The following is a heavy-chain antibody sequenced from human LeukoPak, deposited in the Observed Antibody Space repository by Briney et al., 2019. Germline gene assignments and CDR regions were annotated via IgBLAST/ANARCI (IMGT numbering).Heavy chain of an antibody. J-gene: IGHJ4*02. Sequence: GGSLRLSRAASGFTFSSYAMSWVRQAPGKGLDCVSAISGSGGSTYYADSVKGRFTISRDNSKNTLYLQMNSLRAEDTALYYCAKDRRSTLKGCRTGSCFDYWGQGTLVTVSS. CDR1: GFTFSSYA. CDR3: AKDRRSTLKGCRTGSCFDY. CDR2: ISGSGGST. D-gene: IGHD6-13*01. V-gene: IGHV3-23*01.